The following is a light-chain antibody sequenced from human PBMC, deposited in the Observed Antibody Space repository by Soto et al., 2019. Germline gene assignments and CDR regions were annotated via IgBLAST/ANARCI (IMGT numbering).Light chain of an antibody. V-gene: IGLV2-14*01. CDR3: SSYTDSSNYV. CDR2: QVT. J-gene: IGLJ1*01. Sequence: QAILTEPASVSWSPGQSITMSCTGTSSDLAIYNYVSWYQQQPGKAPKLMIYQVTNRPSGVSNRFSGSRSGNTASLTISGLQAEDEADYYCSSYTDSSNYVFGTGTKVTVL. CDR1: SSDLAIYNY.